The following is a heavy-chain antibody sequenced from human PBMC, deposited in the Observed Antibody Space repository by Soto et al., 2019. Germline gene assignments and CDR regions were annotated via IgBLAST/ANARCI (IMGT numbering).Heavy chain of an antibody. D-gene: IGHD3-3*01. CDR1: GFAFANYE. V-gene: IGHV3-48*03. CDR3: ARLSGDGFWKSYSPYNLFES. CDR2: INGGGDVK. Sequence: GSLRLSCAASGFAFANYEMHWVRQAPGKGLDWVAYINGGGDVKYYADSVEGRFTISRDNAKNALFLQMDNLRAEDTAIYYCARLSGDGFWKSYSPYNLFESWGQGALVTAPQ. J-gene: IGHJ5*01.